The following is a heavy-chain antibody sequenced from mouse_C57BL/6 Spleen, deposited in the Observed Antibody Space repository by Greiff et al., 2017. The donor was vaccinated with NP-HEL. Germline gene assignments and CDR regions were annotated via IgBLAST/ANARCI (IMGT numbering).Heavy chain of an antibody. Sequence: VQLQQPGAELVRPGSSVKLSCKASGYTFTSYWMHWVKQRPIQGLEWIGNIDPSDSETHYNQKFKDKATLTVDKSSSTAYMQLSSLTSEDSAVYYCARDGTNWDYFDYWGQGTTLTVSS. D-gene: IGHD4-1*01. CDR3: ARDGTNWDYFDY. CDR2: IDPSDSET. J-gene: IGHJ2*01. V-gene: IGHV1-52*01. CDR1: GYTFTSYW.